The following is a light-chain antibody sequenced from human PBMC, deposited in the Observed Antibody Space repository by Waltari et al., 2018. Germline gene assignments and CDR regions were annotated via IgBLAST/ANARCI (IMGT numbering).Light chain of an antibody. CDR1: NSNIGTNT. V-gene: IGLV1-44*01. CDR2: SNN. J-gene: IGLJ3*02. CDR3: AAWDDSLNGPV. Sequence: QSVLTQPPSASGTPGQRVSISCSGSNSNIGTNTVNWYQQLPGTAPKLLIYSNNNRPSGVPDRFSSSKSGTSAYLAISGLQSEDEAEYYCAAWDDSLNGPVFGAGTKLTVL.